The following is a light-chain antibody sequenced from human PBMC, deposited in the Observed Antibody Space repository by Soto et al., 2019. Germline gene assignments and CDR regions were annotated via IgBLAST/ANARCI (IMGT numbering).Light chain of an antibody. J-gene: IGLJ2*01. CDR2: DVT. CDR3: SSYTTSSTLI. CDR1: SSDVGRYKL. Sequence: QSALTQPASVSGSPGQSITISCTGTSSDVGRYKLVSWYQQHPGKAPKLMIYDVTNRPSGVSNRFSGSKSGNTASLTISGLQAEDDAGYYCSSYTTSSTLIFGGGTKVTVL. V-gene: IGLV2-14*03.